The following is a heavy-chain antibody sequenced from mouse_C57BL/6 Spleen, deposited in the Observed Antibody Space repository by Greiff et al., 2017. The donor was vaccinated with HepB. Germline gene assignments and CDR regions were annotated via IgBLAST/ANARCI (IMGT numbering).Heavy chain of an antibody. CDR2: INPSNGGT. J-gene: IGHJ1*03. CDR1: GYTFTSYW. V-gene: IGHV1-53*01. Sequence: QVQLQQPGTELVKPGASVKLSCKASGYTFTSYWMHWVKQRPGQGLEWIGNINPSNGGTNYNEKFKSKATLTVDKSSSTAYMQLSSLTSEDSSVYYCAREDDYDAAVSFGVSGTGTTVTVSS. CDR3: AREDDYDAAVSFGV. D-gene: IGHD2-4*01.